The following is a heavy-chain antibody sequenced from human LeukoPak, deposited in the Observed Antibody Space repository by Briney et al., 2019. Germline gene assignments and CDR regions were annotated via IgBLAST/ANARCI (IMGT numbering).Heavy chain of an antibody. D-gene: IGHD6-19*01. V-gene: IGHV3-7*01. CDR3: ARQQWLDGAYYFDY. J-gene: IGHJ4*02. Sequence: PGGSLRLSCAASGFTFSSSWMSWVRQAPGKGLEWVANIKQDGSEKNYVDSVKGRFTISRDNAKNSMYLQMNSLRAEDTAVYYCARQQWLDGAYYFDYWGQGTLVTVSS. CDR1: GFTFSSSW. CDR2: IKQDGSEK.